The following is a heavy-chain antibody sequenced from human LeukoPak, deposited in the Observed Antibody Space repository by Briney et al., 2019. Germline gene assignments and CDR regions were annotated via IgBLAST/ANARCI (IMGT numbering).Heavy chain of an antibody. J-gene: IGHJ4*02. CDR3: ARDLSPMSSGSYDRSYYFDY. V-gene: IGHV3-7*01. CDR2: IKQDGSEK. Sequence: PGGSLRLSCAASGFTFSNYWMSWVRQAPGKGLEWVANIKQDGSEKYVDSVRGRFTVSRDNADNSLYLQMNSPRAEDTAKYYCARDLSPMSSGSYDRSYYFDYWGQGTLVTVSS. D-gene: IGHD1-26*01. CDR1: GFTFSNYW.